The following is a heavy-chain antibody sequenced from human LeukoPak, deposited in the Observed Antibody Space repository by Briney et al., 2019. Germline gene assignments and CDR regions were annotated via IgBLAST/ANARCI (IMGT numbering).Heavy chain of an antibody. CDR1: GGTFSSYA. CDR3: ARAGRWEGRPHAFDI. V-gene: IGHV1-69*06. J-gene: IGHJ3*02. D-gene: IGHD1-26*01. CDR2: IIPVFGTA. Sequence: ASVKVSCKASGGTFSSYAISWVRQAPGQGLEWMGGIIPVFGTANYAQKFQGRVTTTADKSTSTAYMELSSLRSEDTAVYYCARAGRWEGRPHAFDIWGQGTMVTVSS.